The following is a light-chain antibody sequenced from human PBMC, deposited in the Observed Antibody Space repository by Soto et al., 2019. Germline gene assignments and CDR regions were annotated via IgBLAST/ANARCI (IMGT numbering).Light chain of an antibody. J-gene: IGLJ1*01. CDR2: NVY. Sequence: QSLLTQPASVSGSPGQSITIACTGTISDVGAYNFVSWHQQHPGKAPKLMIYNVYDRPSGISYRFSGSKSGNTASLTISGLQGEDEADYYCSAYTVSRTYVFGTGTKV. CDR1: ISDVGAYNF. V-gene: IGLV2-14*03. CDR3: SAYTVSRTYV.